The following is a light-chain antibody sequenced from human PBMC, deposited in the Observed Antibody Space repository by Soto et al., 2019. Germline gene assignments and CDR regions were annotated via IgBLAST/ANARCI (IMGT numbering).Light chain of an antibody. V-gene: IGKV3-20*01. Sequence: EVVLTQSPGTLSSYAGERATLSCRGSQSVSSNYLAWYQQKPGQSPRLVIYGASNRASGISDRFSGSGSGTDFTLTIYRLEPEDFAVYYCQQYDTSPWTFGQGTKVDIK. CDR1: QSVSSNY. CDR2: GAS. CDR3: QQYDTSPWT. J-gene: IGKJ1*01.